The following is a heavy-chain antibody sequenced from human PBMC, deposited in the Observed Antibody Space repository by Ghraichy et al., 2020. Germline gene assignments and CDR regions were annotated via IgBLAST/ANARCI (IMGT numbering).Heavy chain of an antibody. V-gene: IGHV3-7*01. CDR2: INQDGSDK. CDR3: ARAKTYYYDSSGFGRQFDY. CDR1: GFTLSSYW. J-gene: IGHJ4*02. D-gene: IGHD3-22*01. Sequence: SCAASGFTLSSYWMIWVRQAPGKGLEWVANINQDGSDKYYVDSVKGRFTISRDNAMNSLFLQMNGLRADDTAVYYCARAKTYYYDSSGFGRQFDYWGQGTLVTVSS.